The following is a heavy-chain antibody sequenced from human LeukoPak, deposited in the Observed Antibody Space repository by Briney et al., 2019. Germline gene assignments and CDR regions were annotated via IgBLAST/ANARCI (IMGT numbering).Heavy chain of an antibody. D-gene: IGHD3-3*01. V-gene: IGHV3-23*01. Sequence: GGSLRLSCAASGFTFSSYAMSWVRQAPGKGLEWVSAISGSGGSTYYADSVKGRFTISRDNSKNTLYLQMNSLRVEDTAVYYCAKDRSRFLEWFSVDYWGQGTLVTVSS. J-gene: IGHJ4*02. CDR1: GFTFSSYA. CDR2: ISGSGGST. CDR3: AKDRSRFLEWFSVDY.